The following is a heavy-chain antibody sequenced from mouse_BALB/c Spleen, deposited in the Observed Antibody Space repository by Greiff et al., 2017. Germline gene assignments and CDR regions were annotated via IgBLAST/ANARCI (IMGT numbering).Heavy chain of an antibody. D-gene: IGHD2-1*01. V-gene: IGHV5-6*01. J-gene: IGHJ4*01. CDR1: GFTFSSYG. CDR3: ARPYGNSPYYAMDY. Sequence: EVHLVESGGDLVKPGGSLKLSCAASGFTFSSYGMSWVRQTPDKRLEWVATISSGGSYTYYPDSVKGRFTISRDNAKNTLYLQMSSLKSEDTAMYYCARPYGNSPYYAMDYWGQGTSVTVSS. CDR2: ISSGGSYT.